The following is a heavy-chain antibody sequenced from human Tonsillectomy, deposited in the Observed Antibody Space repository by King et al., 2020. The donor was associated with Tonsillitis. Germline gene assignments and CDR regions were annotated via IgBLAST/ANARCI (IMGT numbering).Heavy chain of an antibody. V-gene: IGHV3-30-3*01. Sequence: VQLVESGGGVVQPGRSLRLSCAASGFTFNSFAMHWVRQAPGKGLEWVALISYDGNNEQYADSVKGRFTISRDNSKNTLYLQINSLRPEDTAVYYCARGALELDYWGQGTLVTVSS. CDR2: ISYDGNNE. CDR1: GFTFNSFA. CDR3: ARGALELDY. J-gene: IGHJ4*02.